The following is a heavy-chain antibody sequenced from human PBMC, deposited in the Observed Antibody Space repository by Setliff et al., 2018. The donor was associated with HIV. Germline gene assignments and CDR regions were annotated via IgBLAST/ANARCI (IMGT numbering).Heavy chain of an antibody. V-gene: IGHV1-69*10. CDR2: IIPFLGVR. CDR3: ARMGRPTGYRPRRGQGQYYFDY. Sequence: ASVKVSCKTSGGSFSKYLFTWVRQAPGQGLEWMGGIIPFLGVRDYAQKFQGRVTITADESTRTAYMELRSLRSDDTAVYYCARMGRPTGYRPRRGQGQYYFDYWGQGTLVTVSS. CDR1: GGSFSKYL. J-gene: IGHJ4*02. D-gene: IGHD1-1*01.